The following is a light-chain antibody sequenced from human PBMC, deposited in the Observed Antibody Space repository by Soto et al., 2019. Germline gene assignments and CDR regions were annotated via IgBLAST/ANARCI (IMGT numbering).Light chain of an antibody. V-gene: IGLV2-23*01. CDR3: CSYAGNRYV. Sequence: QSVLTQPASVSGSPGQSITISCTGTSSDVGSYNLVSWYQQHPGKAPKLMIYEGSKRPSGVSSRFSGSKSGNTASLTISGLQAEDEADYYCCSYAGNRYVFGTGTKVTVL. J-gene: IGLJ1*01. CDR1: SSDVGSYNL. CDR2: EGS.